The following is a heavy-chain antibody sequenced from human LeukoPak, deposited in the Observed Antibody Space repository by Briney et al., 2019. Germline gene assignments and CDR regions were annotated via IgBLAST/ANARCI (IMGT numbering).Heavy chain of an antibody. D-gene: IGHD3-10*01. J-gene: IGHJ4*02. CDR2: INSDGSST. CDR1: GFTVSGNY. CDR3: SRGPLYNSGSYYPGDY. Sequence: PGGSLRLSCAASGFTVSGNYMTWVRQAPGKGLVWVSRINSDGSSTSYADSVKGRFTISRDNAKNTLYLQMNSLRVEDTAVYYCSRGPLYNSGSYYPGDYWGQGTLVTVSS. V-gene: IGHV3-74*01.